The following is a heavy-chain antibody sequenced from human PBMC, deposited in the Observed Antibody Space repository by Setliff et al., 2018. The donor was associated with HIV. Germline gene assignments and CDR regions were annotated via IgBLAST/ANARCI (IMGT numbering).Heavy chain of an antibody. Sequence: ASVKVSCKTSGYTFTSTGISWVRQAPGQGLEWMGWISAYNGHTNYAQKLQGRVTMTTDTSTNTAYMELRSLRSDDTAVYYCARTHQWLERGYFQQWGQGTLVTVSS. CDR3: ARTHQWLERGYFQQ. CDR2: ISAYNGHT. CDR1: GYTFTSTG. V-gene: IGHV1-18*04. J-gene: IGHJ1*01. D-gene: IGHD6-19*01.